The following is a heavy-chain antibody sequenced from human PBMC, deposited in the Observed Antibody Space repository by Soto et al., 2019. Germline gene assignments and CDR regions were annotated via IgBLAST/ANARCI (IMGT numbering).Heavy chain of an antibody. CDR3: ARAYCSGGSCYSGYYYYMDV. D-gene: IGHD2-15*01. J-gene: IGHJ6*03. Sequence: GASVKVSCKASGGTFSSYTISWVRQAPGQGLEWMGRTIPILGIANYAQKFQGRVTITADKSTSTAYMELSSLRSEDTAVYYCARAYCSGGSCYSGYYYYMDVWGKGTTVTVSS. CDR1: GGTFSSYT. V-gene: IGHV1-69*02. CDR2: TIPILGIA.